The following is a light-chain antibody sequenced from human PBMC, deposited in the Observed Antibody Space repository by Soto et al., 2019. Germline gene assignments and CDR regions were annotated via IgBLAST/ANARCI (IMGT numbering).Light chain of an antibody. J-gene: IGKJ4*01. CDR3: QQYNNWPPLT. CDR2: GPS. CDR1: QNVRSD. V-gene: IGKV3-15*01. Sequence: EIVMTQSPASLSVSPGDSATLSCRASQNVRSDVAWYQHTPGQAPRLLIYGPSTRAIGIPARFSGSGSGTEFTLTITSLQSEDFAVYFCQQYNNWPPLTFGGGTKVEIK.